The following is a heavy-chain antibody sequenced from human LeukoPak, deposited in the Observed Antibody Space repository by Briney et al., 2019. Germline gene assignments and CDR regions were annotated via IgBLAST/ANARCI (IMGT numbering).Heavy chain of an antibody. V-gene: IGHV1-3*03. CDR2: INAGNGNT. Sequence: ASVKVSCKASGYTFTSYAMHWVRQAPGQRLEWMGWINAGNGNTKYSQEFQGRVTITRDTSASTAYMELSSLRSEDMAVYYCARSNLVGASRPFDYWGQGTLVTVSS. J-gene: IGHJ4*02. CDR3: ARSNLVGASRPFDY. D-gene: IGHD1-26*01. CDR1: GYTFTSYA.